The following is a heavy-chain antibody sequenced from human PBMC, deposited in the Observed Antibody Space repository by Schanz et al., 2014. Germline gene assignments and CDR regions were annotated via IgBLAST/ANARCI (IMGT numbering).Heavy chain of an antibody. D-gene: IGHD6-19*01. CDR3: TTETIAMAGTFSI. V-gene: IGHV7-4-1*02. Sequence: QVQLVQSGGEVKKPGASVKVSCKASGYTFRHYGISWLRQAPGQGLEWMGWIHTNTGNPTYAQGFTGRFVFSLDTSVSTAYLQISSLKAEDTAAYYCTTETIAMAGTFSIWGQGTLVTVSS. CDR1: GYTFRHYG. CDR2: IHTNTGNP. J-gene: IGHJ4*02.